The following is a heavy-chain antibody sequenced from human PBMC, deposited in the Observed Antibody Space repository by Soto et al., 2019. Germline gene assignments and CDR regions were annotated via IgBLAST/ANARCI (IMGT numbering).Heavy chain of an antibody. CDR3: ARLALSRGITGSTYYYYGMDV. CDR1: GDSVSSDSAA. CDR2: TYYRSKWYN. D-gene: IGHD1-7*01. V-gene: IGHV6-1*01. J-gene: IGHJ6*02. Sequence: PSQTLSLTCAISGDSVSSDSAAWNWIRQSPSRGLEWLGRTYYRSKWYNDYAVSVKSRITINPDTSKNQFSLQLNSVTPEDTAVYYCARLALSRGITGSTYYYYGMDVWGQGTTVTVSS.